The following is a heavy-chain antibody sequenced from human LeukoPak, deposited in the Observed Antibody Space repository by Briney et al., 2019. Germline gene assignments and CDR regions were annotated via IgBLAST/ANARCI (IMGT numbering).Heavy chain of an antibody. CDR1: GGSFSGYY. CDR3: ARGWNERGRSQGP. J-gene: IGHJ5*02. Sequence: SETLSLTYAVYGGSFSGYYWSWIRQPPGKGLEWIGEINHSGSTNYNPSLKSRVTISVDTSKNQFSLKLSSVTAADTAVYYCARGWNERGRSQGPWGQGALVTVSS. CDR2: INHSGST. V-gene: IGHV4-34*01. D-gene: IGHD1-1*01.